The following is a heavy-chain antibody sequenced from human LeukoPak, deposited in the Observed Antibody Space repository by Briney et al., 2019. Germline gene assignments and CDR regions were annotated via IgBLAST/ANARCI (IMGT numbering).Heavy chain of an antibody. Sequence: SLRXXXXXSXXXXSSYAXSWVRQAPGKGLEWVSAISGSGGSTYYADSVKGRFTISRDNSKNTLYLQMNSLRAEDTAVYYCAKDSMVRGSDYWGQGTLVTVSS. V-gene: IGHV3-23*01. CDR2: ISGSGGST. D-gene: IGHD3-10*01. J-gene: IGHJ4*02. CDR1: XXXXSSYA. CDR3: AKDSMVRGSDY.